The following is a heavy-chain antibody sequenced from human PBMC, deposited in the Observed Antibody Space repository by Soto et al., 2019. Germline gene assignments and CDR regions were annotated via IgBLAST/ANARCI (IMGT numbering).Heavy chain of an antibody. CDR1: GGSISSGGYS. CDR2: IYHSGST. V-gene: IGHV4-30-2*01. D-gene: IGHD4-17*01. CDR3: GRGDYANAFDI. J-gene: IGHJ3*02. Sequence: SETLSLTCAVSGGSISSGGYSWNWIRQPPGKGLEWIGNIYHSGSTYYDASLKSRVTISVDRSKNQFSLKLSSVTAADTAVYYCGRGDYANAFDIWGQGTMVTVSS.